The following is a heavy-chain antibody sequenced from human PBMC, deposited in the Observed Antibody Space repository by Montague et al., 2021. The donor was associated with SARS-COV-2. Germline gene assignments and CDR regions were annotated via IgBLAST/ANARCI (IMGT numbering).Heavy chain of an antibody. D-gene: IGHD5-12*01. CDR3: ARDRPPVATTFYYYYYGMDV. CDR2: INHSGSA. Sequence: SETLSLTCAVYGGSFNDYYWSWIRQAPGKGLEWIGEINHSGSAKYNPYNPSLRSRVTMSVDKSKNQFSLKLSSVTAADTAVYYRARDRPPVATTFYYYYYGMDVWGQGTTVTVSS. J-gene: IGHJ6*02. CDR1: GGSFNDYY. V-gene: IGHV4-34*01.